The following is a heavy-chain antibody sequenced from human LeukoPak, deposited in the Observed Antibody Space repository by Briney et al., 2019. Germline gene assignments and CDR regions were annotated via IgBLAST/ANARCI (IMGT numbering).Heavy chain of an antibody. Sequence: GGSLRLSCAASGFTFSSYAMSWVRQAPGKGLEWVSAISASGGSTYYADSMKGRFTISRDNSKNTLYLQMNSLRAEDTAVYYCARAQGGQLELREVLDYWGQGTLVTVSS. J-gene: IGHJ4*02. V-gene: IGHV3-23*01. CDR3: ARAQGGQLELREVLDY. D-gene: IGHD1-7*01. CDR1: GFTFSSYA. CDR2: ISASGGST.